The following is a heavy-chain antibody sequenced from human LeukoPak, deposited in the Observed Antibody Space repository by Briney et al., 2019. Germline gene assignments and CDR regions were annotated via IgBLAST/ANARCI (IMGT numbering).Heavy chain of an antibody. D-gene: IGHD5-18*01. CDR2: ISSSSSYI. CDR1: GFTFSSYS. CDR3: ARDGRATAMGYYYYYGMDV. Sequence: AGSLRLSCAASGFTFSSYSMNWVRQAPGKGLEWVSSISSSSSYIYYADSVKGRFTISRDNAKNSLYLQMNSLRAEDTAVYYCARDGRATAMGYYYYYGMDVWGQGTTVTVCS. J-gene: IGHJ6*02. V-gene: IGHV3-21*01.